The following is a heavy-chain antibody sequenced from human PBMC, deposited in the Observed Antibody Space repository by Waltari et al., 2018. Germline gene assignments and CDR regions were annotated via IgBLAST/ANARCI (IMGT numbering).Heavy chain of an antibody. CDR1: GGTFSSYA. D-gene: IGHD2-21*02. CDR2: IIPIVGTG. J-gene: IGHJ2*01. V-gene: IGHV1-69*01. CDR3: AREGRDCGGDCRHWYFDL. Sequence: QVQLVQSGAEVKKPGSSVKVSCKASGGTFSSYALSWVRQAPGPGLEWMGGIIPIVGTGDYARKFQGRVTITADESTSTAYMELSSLRSEDTAVYYCAREGRDCGGDCRHWYFDLWGRGTLVTVSS.